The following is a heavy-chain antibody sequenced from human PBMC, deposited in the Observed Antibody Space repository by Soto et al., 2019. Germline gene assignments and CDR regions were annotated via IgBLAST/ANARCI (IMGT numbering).Heavy chain of an antibody. Sequence: EVQLLETGGGLVQPGGSLRLSCAASGFTFSSYAMTWVRQAPGKGLGWVSGISGRRAGTYYADSVKGSFTISRDNAKNTLYLQMNSLRADDTALYYCVVDYGELDAFDLWGQGTMVTVSS. CDR3: VVDYGELDAFDL. V-gene: IGHV3-23*01. CDR2: ISGRRAGT. J-gene: IGHJ3*01. CDR1: GFTFSSYA. D-gene: IGHD4-17*01.